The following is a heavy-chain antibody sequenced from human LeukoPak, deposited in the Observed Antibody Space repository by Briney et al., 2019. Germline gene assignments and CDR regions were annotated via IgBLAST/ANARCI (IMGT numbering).Heavy chain of an antibody. D-gene: IGHD6-19*01. CDR3: ATEGDSRGWYGARDYYGMDV. Sequence: SETLSLTCAVSGGSISSSNWWSWVRPPPGKGLEWIGEIYHSGSTNYNPSLKSRVTISVDKSKNQISLKLRSVTAADTAVYYCATEGDSRGWYGARDYYGMDVWGQGTTVTVSS. CDR1: GGSISSSNW. CDR2: IYHSGST. J-gene: IGHJ6*02. V-gene: IGHV4-4*02.